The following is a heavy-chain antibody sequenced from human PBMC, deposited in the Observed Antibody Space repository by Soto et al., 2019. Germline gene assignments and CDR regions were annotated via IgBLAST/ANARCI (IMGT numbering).Heavy chain of an antibody. J-gene: IGHJ6*02. D-gene: IGHD6-19*01. CDR2: IYYSGST. CDR3: ARDKTIAVAGLYYYYYGMDV. Sequence: KTSETLSLTCTVSGGSISSGGYYWSWIRQHPGKGLEWIGYIYYSGSTYYNPSLKSRVTISVDTSKNQFSLKLSSVTAADTAVYYCARDKTIAVAGLYYYYYGMDVWGQGTTVTVSS. CDR1: GGSISSGGYY. V-gene: IGHV4-31*03.